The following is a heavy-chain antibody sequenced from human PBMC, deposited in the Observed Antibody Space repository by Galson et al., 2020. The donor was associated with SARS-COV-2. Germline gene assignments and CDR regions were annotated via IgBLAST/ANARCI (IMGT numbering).Heavy chain of an antibody. J-gene: IGHJ6*02. D-gene: IGHD6-19*01. Sequence: GESLKISCAASGFTFSSYSMNWVRQAPGKGLEWVSSISSSSSYIYYADSIKGRFTMSRDNAKNSLYLQMNSLRAEDTAVYYCARDPIAVAGEGGMDVWGQGTTVTVSS. CDR3: ARDPIAVAGEGGMDV. V-gene: IGHV3-21*01. CDR2: ISSSSSYI. CDR1: GFTFSSYS.